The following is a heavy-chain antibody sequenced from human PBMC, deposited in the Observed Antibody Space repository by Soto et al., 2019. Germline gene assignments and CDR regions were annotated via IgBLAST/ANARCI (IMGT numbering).Heavy chain of an antibody. D-gene: IGHD1-1*01. V-gene: IGHV3-23*01. Sequence: EVQLLESGGGLVQPGGSLRLSCAASKFTFSSYAMSWVRQAPGKGLEWVSAISGSGGSTLYADSVKGRFTISRDNSKNTLYLQMNSVRAEYTAVYYCAKEDLERDYFDYWGQGTLVTVSS. CDR3: AKEDLERDYFDY. CDR2: ISGSGGST. CDR1: KFTFSSYA. J-gene: IGHJ4*02.